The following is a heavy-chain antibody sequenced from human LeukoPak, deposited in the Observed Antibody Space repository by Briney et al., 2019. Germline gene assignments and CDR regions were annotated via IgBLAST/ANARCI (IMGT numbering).Heavy chain of an antibody. CDR3: AGGGGRYYDFWSGYHFDY. CDR1: GFTFSNYW. CDR2: IRQDGSQK. Sequence: GGSLRLSCAASGFTFSNYWMTWVRQAPGKGLEWVATIRQDGSQKYYVDSVKGRFTISRDNAKNSLYLQMNSLRAEDTAVYYCAGGGGRYYDFWSGYHFDYWGQGTLVTVSS. D-gene: IGHD3-3*01. V-gene: IGHV3-7*01. J-gene: IGHJ4*02.